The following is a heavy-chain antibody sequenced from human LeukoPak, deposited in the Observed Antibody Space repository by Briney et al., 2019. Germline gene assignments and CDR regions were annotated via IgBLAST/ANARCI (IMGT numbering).Heavy chain of an antibody. CDR2: IYTSGST. J-gene: IGHJ3*02. V-gene: IGHV4-61*02. D-gene: IGHD2-21*01. CDR1: GGSISSGSYY. Sequence: SETLSLTYTVSGGSISSGSYYWSWIRQPAGKGLEWIGRIYTSGSTNYNPSPKSRVTISVDTSKNQFSLKLSSVTAADTAVYYCARDGRGVMLFDIWGQGTMVTVSS. CDR3: ARDGRGVMLFDI.